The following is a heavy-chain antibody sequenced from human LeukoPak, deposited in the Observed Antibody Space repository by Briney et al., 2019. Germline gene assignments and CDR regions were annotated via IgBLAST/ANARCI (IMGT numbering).Heavy chain of an antibody. J-gene: IGHJ4*02. CDR2: IYPGDSDT. CDR1: GYSFTTYW. CDR3: ARQYGEYYFDY. D-gene: IGHD4-17*01. Sequence: GESLKISCKASGYSFTTYWIGWVRQLPGKGLEWMGIIYPGDSDTRYSPSFQGQVTISADKSISTAYLQWSSLKASDTAMYYCARQYGEYYFDYWGQGTLVTVSS. V-gene: IGHV5-51*01.